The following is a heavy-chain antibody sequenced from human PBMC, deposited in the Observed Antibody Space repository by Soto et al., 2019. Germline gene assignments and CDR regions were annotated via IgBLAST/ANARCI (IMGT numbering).Heavy chain of an antibody. Sequence: HVQLVESGGGVVQPGTSLSLSCEGSGITLSNYAMHWVRQGPGKGLEWVAVISSDGKNKYYADSVKGRFSISRDTSKNPMYLQVNRLRTEDTAVYYCAGRTPIISGTTGGYWGQGTLVTVSS. CDR1: GITLSNYA. CDR3: AGRTPIISGTTGGY. D-gene: IGHD1-20*01. CDR2: ISSDGKNK. J-gene: IGHJ4*02. V-gene: IGHV3-30*04.